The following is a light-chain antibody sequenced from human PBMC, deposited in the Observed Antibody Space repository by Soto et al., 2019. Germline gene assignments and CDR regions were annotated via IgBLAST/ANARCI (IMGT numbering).Light chain of an antibody. Sequence: EIVMTQSPATLSVSPGERATLSCRASQSVSSNLAWYQQKPGQAPRLLIYGASTRATGIPARFSGSGSGTEFTLTIRSLQSEDFAVYYCQPYNNWPTFGPGTKVDIK. CDR3: QPYNNWPT. CDR1: QSVSSN. CDR2: GAS. J-gene: IGKJ3*01. V-gene: IGKV3-15*01.